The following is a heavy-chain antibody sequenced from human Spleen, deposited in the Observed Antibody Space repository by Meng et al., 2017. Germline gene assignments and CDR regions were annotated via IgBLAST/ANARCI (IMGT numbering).Heavy chain of an antibody. V-gene: IGHV4-34*12. CDR3: ARRPTGIDY. Sequence: QVQLQQWGAGLLQPSETLSITCAVNGGSLSGAYWNWIRQPPGKGLEWIGEIIHGGSPSYTPSLGSRVTISIDTSKNQLSLMLSSVTAADTAVYYCARRPTGIDYWGQGTLVTVSS. CDR2: IIHGGSP. D-gene: IGHD2-8*02. J-gene: IGHJ4*02. CDR1: GGSLSGAY.